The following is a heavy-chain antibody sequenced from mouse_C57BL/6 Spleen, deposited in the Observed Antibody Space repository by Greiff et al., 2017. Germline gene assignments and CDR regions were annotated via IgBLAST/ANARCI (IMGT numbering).Heavy chain of an antibody. CDR1: GYTFTSYW. J-gene: IGHJ2*01. V-gene: IGHV1-61*01. D-gene: IGHD1-1*01. CDR3: AIDYGSSYDY. CDR2: IYPSDSET. Sequence: QVQLQQPGAELVRPGSSVKLSCKASGYTFTSYWMDWVKQRPGQGLEWIGNIYPSDSETHYNQKFKDKATLTVDKSSSTAYMQLSSLTSEDSAVYYCAIDYGSSYDYWGQGTTLTVSS.